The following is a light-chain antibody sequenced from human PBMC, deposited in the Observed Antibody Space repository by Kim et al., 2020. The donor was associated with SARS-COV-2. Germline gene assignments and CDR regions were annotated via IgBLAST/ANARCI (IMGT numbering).Light chain of an antibody. CDR3: QQYNNWPEYT. Sequence: ETVMTQSPATVSVSPGERATLSCRASQSVSNSLAWYQQKPGQAPRLLIYGSSTRATGIPARFSGSGSGTVFTLTITSLQSEDFAVYYWQQYNNWPEYTFGQGTKVDIK. CDR2: GSS. J-gene: IGKJ2*01. V-gene: IGKV3-15*01. CDR1: QSVSNS.